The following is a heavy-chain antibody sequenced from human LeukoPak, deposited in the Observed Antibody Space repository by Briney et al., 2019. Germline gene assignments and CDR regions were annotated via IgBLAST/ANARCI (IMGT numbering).Heavy chain of an antibody. CDR3: ARPYVAYSMDV. D-gene: IGHD2-15*01. V-gene: IGHV1-46*04. Sequence: ASVRVSSEASGYTFTSYYMHWGRQAPGQGREWMGIIYPSGGGTSHAQKLQGRVTMTRDTPTSTVYIELSSLRPEDTAVYYCARPYVAYSMDVWGQGTTVTVSS. J-gene: IGHJ6*02. CDR1: GYTFTSYY. CDR2: IYPSGGGT.